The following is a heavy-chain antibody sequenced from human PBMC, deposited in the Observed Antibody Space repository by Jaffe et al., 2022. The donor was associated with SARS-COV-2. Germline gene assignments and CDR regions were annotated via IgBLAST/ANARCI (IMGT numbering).Heavy chain of an antibody. V-gene: IGHV2-5*02. CDR2: LYWDDDK. CDR3: VYRPSAGYIDS. J-gene: IGHJ4*02. Sequence: QITLKESGPTVVKPTQTLTLTCTFSGFSLTTTRVAVGWIRQPPGKALEWLALLYWDDDKVYNPSLRSRLAVTKDTSKNQVLLTMTDMDPVDTASYYCVYRPSAGYIDSWGQGILVTVSS. D-gene: IGHD2-2*02. CDR1: GFSLTTTRVA.